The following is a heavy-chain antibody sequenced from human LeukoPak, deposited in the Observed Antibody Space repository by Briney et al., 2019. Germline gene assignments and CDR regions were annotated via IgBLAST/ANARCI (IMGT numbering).Heavy chain of an antibody. CDR1: GGSISSSSYY. CDR2: IYYSGST. V-gene: IGHV4-39*07. J-gene: IGHJ5*02. D-gene: IGHD2-21*02. CDR3: ARAAGGGDCYDCWFDP. Sequence: ETLSLTCTVSGGSISSSSYYWGWIRQPPGKGLEWIGSIYYSGSTYYNPSLKSRVTISVDTSKNQFSLKLSSVTAADTAVYYCARAAGGGDCYDCWFDPWGQGTLVTVSS.